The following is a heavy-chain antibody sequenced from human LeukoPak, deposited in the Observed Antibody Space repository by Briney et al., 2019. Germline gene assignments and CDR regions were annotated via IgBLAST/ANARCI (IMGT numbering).Heavy chain of an antibody. CDR3: AAGGAHRTTDSSGYYNPPDY. CDR2: IYHSGST. V-gene: IGHV4-38-2*01. CDR1: GYSISTGYY. Sequence: SETLSLTCAVSGYSISTGYYWGWIRQPPGKGLEWIGSIYHSGSTYYNPSLKSRVTISVDTSKNQFSLKLSSVTAADTAVYYCAAGGAHRTTDSSGYYNPPDYWGQGTLVTVSS. D-gene: IGHD3-22*01. J-gene: IGHJ4*02.